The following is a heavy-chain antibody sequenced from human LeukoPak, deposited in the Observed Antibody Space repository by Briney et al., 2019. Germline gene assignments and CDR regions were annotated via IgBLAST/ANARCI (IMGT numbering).Heavy chain of an antibody. D-gene: IGHD6-13*01. CDR1: GFTFSSYS. J-gene: IGHJ4*02. CDR3: ARVGPTPIAAAGTVYFDY. CDR2: ISSSSSYI. Sequence: GGSLRLSCAASGFTFSSYSMNWVRQAPGKGLEWVLSISSSSSYIYYADSVKGRFTISRDNAKNSLYLQMNSLRAEDTAVYYCARVGPTPIAAAGTVYFDYWGQGTLVTVSS. V-gene: IGHV3-21*01.